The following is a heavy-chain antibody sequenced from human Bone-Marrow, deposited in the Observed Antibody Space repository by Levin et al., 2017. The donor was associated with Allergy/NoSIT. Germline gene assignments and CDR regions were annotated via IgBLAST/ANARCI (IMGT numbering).Heavy chain of an antibody. CDR3: ARESIAARLGIYYYYGMDV. CDR1: GGTFSSYA. J-gene: IGHJ6*02. Sequence: GASVKVSCKASGGTFSSYAISWVRQAPGQGLEWMGGIIPIFGTANYAQKFQGRVTITADKSTSTAYMELSSLRSEDTAVYYCARESIAARLGIYYYYGMDVWGQGTTVTVSS. V-gene: IGHV1-69*06. CDR2: IIPIFGTA. D-gene: IGHD6-6*01.